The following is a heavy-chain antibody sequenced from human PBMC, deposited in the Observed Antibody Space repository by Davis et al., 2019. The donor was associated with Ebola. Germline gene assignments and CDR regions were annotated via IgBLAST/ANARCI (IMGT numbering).Heavy chain of an antibody. Sequence: PSETLSLTCTVSGGSISSYYWSWIRQPAGKGLEWIGRIYTSGSTNYNPSLKSRVTMSVDTSKNQFSLKLSSVTAADTAVYYCARDHPDRSGWYGFGYYYYGMDVWGQGTTVTVSS. J-gene: IGHJ6*02. CDR3: ARDHPDRSGWYGFGYYYYGMDV. CDR1: GGSISSYY. CDR2: IYTSGST. V-gene: IGHV4-4*07. D-gene: IGHD6-19*01.